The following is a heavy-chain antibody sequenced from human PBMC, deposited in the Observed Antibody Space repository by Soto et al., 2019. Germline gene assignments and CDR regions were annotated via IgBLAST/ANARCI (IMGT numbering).Heavy chain of an antibody. D-gene: IGHD1-1*01. CDR3: ARAAWTAIRIYGMDV. Sequence: QVQLVQSGAEVKKPGASVKVSCKASGYTFTGYYMHWVRQAPGQGLEWMGWINPNSGGTNYAQKFQGWVTMTRDTSTXTAYMERSRLRSDDTAVYYCARAAWTAIRIYGMDVWGQGTTVTVSS. J-gene: IGHJ6*02. CDR2: INPNSGGT. V-gene: IGHV1-2*04. CDR1: GYTFTGYY.